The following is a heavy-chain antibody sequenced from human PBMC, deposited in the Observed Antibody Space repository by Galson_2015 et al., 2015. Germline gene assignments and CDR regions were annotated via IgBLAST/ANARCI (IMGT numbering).Heavy chain of an antibody. CDR1: GFTFSSDW. Sequence: SLRLSCAASGFTFSSDWMHWVRQAPGKGLVWVSRINSDGTDKTYADSVKGRFTISRDNAKNTLYLQMNSLRAEDTAVYYCARDPLWDRTVGSDYWGQGTLVTVSS. D-gene: IGHD3-16*01. J-gene: IGHJ4*02. CDR3: ARDPLWDRTVGSDY. V-gene: IGHV3-74*01. CDR2: INSDGTDK.